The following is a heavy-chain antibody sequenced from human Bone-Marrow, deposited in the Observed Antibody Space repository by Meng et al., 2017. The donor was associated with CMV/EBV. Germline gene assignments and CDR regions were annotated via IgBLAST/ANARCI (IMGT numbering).Heavy chain of an antibody. V-gene: IGHV4-38-2*02. CDR2: IYHSGST. CDR1: GYSISSGYY. J-gene: IGHJ5*02. Sequence: SETLSLTCTVSGYSISSGYYWGWIRQPPGKGLEWIGSIYHSGSTYYNPSLKSRVTISVDTSKNQFSLKLSSVTAADTAVYYCARDYYYDSSGYNHSHLFDPWGQGTLVTVSS. D-gene: IGHD3-22*01. CDR3: ARDYYYDSSGYNHSHLFDP.